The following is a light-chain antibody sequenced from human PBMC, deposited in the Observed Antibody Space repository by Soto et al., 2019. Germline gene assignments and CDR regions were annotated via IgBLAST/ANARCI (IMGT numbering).Light chain of an antibody. CDR3: QQYHIWHPWT. CDR1: QSVSSY. J-gene: IGKJ1*01. Sequence: EIELTQYPATLSLSPRERATLSCRASQSVSSYLAWYQQKPGQPPRLLIYDASNRATGIPASFSGSGSATEFTLTISSLQSQDFAAYYCQQYHIWHPWTSGHGTQVDIK. V-gene: IGKV3-11*01. CDR2: DAS.